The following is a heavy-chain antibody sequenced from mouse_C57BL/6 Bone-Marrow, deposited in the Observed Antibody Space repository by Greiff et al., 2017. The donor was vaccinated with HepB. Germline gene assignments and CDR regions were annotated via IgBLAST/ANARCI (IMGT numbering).Heavy chain of an antibody. CDR1: GFTFSDYY. Sequence: EVQRVESEGGLVQPGSSMKLSCTASGFTFSDYYMAWVRQVPEKGLEWVANINYDGSSTYYLDSLKSRFIISRDNAKNILYLQMSSLTSEDTATYYCARDDYGSSLYFDYWGQGTTLTVSS. CDR2: INYDGSST. D-gene: IGHD1-1*01. CDR3: ARDDYGSSLYFDY. J-gene: IGHJ2*01. V-gene: IGHV5-16*01.